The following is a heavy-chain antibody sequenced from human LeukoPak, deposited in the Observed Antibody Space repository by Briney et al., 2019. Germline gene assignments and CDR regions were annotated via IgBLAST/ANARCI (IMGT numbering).Heavy chain of an antibody. V-gene: IGHV3-53*01. CDR2: IYSGGST. Sequence: PGGSLRLSCAASGFTFSSYAMSWVRQAPGKGLEWVSVIYSGGSTYYADSVKGRFTISRDNSKNTLYLQMNSLRAEDTAVYYCARAPQVYYGSGRPFDYWGQGTLVTVSS. D-gene: IGHD3-10*01. J-gene: IGHJ4*02. CDR1: GFTFSSYA. CDR3: ARAPQVYYGSGRPFDY.